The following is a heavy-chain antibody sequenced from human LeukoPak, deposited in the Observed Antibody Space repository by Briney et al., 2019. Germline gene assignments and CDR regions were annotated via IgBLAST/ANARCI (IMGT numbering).Heavy chain of an antibody. CDR2: ISSSGSTI. D-gene: IGHD4-17*01. CDR3: ARDATTELGTVYMDV. V-gene: IGHV3-48*03. J-gene: IGHJ6*03. Sequence: GGSLRLSCAASGFTFSSYEMNWVRQAPGKGLEWVSYISSSGSTIYYADSVKGRFTISRDNAKDSLYLQMNSLRVEDTAVYYCARDATTELGTVYMDVWGKGTTVTISS. CDR1: GFTFSSYE.